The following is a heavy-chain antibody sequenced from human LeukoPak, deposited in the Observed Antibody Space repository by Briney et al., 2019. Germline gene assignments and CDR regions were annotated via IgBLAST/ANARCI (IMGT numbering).Heavy chain of an antibody. CDR2: LSGSGGST. CDR1: GFTFSSYA. D-gene: IGHD1-26*01. V-gene: IGHV3-23*01. Sequence: GGSLRLSCAASGFTFSSYAMSCVREAPGKGLEWVSALSGSGGSTHYADSVKGRFTISRDNSKNTLYLQMNSLRAEDTAVYYCPKDPRSYSFVSNWFDPWGQGTLVTVSS. J-gene: IGHJ5*02. CDR3: PKDPRSYSFVSNWFDP.